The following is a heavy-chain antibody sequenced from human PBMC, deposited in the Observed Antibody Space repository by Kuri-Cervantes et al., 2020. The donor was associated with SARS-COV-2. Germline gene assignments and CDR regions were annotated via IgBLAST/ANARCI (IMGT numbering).Heavy chain of an antibody. Sequence: GGSLRLSCAASGFTFSSYAMHWVRQAPGKGLEWVAVISYDGSNKYYADSVKGRFTISRDNSKNTLYLQMNSLRAEDTAVYYCAGDGRGDSASRAAFDIWGQGTMVTVSS. V-gene: IGHV3-30-3*01. CDR1: GFTFSSYA. D-gene: IGHD2-21*01. CDR2: ISYDGSNK. J-gene: IGHJ3*02. CDR3: AGDGRGDSASRAAFDI.